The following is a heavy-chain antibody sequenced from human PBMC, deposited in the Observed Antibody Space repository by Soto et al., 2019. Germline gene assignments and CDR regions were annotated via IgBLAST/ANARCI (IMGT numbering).Heavy chain of an antibody. CDR1: GFTFSSYA. Sequence: QVQLVESGGGVVQPGRSLRLSCAASGFTFSSYAMHWVRQAPGKGLEWVAVISYDGSNKYYADSVKGRFTISRDNSKNTLYLKMNSLRAEDTAVYYCAREWSGNKEVDYWGQGTLVTVSS. V-gene: IGHV3-30-3*01. J-gene: IGHJ4*02. D-gene: IGHD3-3*01. CDR3: AREWSGNKEVDY. CDR2: ISYDGSNK.